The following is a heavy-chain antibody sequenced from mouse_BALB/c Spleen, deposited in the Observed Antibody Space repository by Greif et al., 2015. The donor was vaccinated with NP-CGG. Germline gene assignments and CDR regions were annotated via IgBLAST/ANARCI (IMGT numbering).Heavy chain of an antibody. CDR1: GYSITSDYA. V-gene: IGHV3-2*02. D-gene: IGHD4-1*01. CDR3: ARWGGLGPTYYFDY. J-gene: IGHJ2*01. CDR2: ISYSGST. Sequence: EVHLVESGPGLVQPSQSLSLTCTVTGYSITSDYAWNWIRQFPGNKLEWMGYISYSGSTSYNPSLKSRISITRDTSKNQFFLQLNSVTTEDTATYYCARWGGLGPTYYFDYWGQGTTLTVSS.